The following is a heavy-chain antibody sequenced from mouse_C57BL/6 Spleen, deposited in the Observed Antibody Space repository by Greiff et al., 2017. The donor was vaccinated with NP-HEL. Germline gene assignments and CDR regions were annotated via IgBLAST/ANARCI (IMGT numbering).Heavy chain of an antibody. Sequence: EVKLQESGPGLVKPSQSLSLTCSVTGYSITSGYYWNWIRQFPGNNLEWMGYISYDGSNNYNPSLKNRISITRDTSKNQFFLKLNSVTTEDTATYYCARDRAYWGQGTLVTVSA. V-gene: IGHV3-6*01. CDR1: GYSITSGYY. CDR2: ISYDGSN. J-gene: IGHJ3*01. CDR3: ARDRAY.